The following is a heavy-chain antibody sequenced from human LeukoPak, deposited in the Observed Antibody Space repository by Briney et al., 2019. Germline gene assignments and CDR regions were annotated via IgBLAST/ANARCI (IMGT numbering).Heavy chain of an antibody. CDR3: ARAAQVTGRPNLGGHFDY. D-gene: IGHD6-6*01. Sequence: GGSLRLSCAPDEFTFSSFSMTWVREPPGKELEWVSNISHSGGTTFYPESVKGRFTISRDNNENTLYLQMNSLRVEDTAVYYCARAAQVTGRPNLGGHFDYWGQGTLVTVSS. V-gene: IGHV3-23*01. J-gene: IGHJ4*02. CDR2: ISHSGGTT. CDR1: EFTFSSFS.